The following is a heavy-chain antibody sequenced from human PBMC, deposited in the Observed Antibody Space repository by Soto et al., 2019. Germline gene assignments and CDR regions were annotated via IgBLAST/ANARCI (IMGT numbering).Heavy chain of an antibody. CDR3: ARAGGIAVAVALRD. CDR2: ISSSSSYI. V-gene: IGHV3-21*01. Sequence: GGSLRLSCAASGFTFSSYSMNWVRQAPGKGLEWVSSISSSSSYIYYADSVKGRFTISRDNAKNSLYLQMNSLRAEDTAVYYCARAGGIAVAVALRDWGQGTLVTVSS. CDR1: GFTFSSYS. J-gene: IGHJ4*02. D-gene: IGHD6-19*01.